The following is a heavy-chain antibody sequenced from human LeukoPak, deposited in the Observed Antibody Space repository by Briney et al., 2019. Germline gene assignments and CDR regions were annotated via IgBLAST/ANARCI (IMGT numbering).Heavy chain of an antibody. CDR2: INHSGST. CDR3: AGSTAVAVLFDY. CDR1: GGSFSGYY. Sequence: SETLSLTCAVYGGSFSGYYWSWIRQPPGKGLEWIGEINHSGSTNYNPSLKSRVTILVDTSKNQFSLKLSSVTAADTAVCYCAGSTAVAVLFDYWGQGTLVTVSS. D-gene: IGHD6-19*01. J-gene: IGHJ4*02. V-gene: IGHV4-34*01.